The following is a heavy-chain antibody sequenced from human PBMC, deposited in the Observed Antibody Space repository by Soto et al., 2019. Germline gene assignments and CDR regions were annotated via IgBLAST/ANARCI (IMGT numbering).Heavy chain of an antibody. CDR3: AREGYNFGPFDY. CDR1: GGSISSGDDY. Sequence: SETLSLTCAVSGGSISSGDDYWTWIRQSPGMGLEWIASISYSGTTNYNSSLKSRVTISIDTSKNQFSLKFNSVTAADTAVYYCAREGYNFGPFDYWGQGALVTVSS. D-gene: IGHD5-18*01. V-gene: IGHV4-61*08. CDR2: ISYSGTT. J-gene: IGHJ4*02.